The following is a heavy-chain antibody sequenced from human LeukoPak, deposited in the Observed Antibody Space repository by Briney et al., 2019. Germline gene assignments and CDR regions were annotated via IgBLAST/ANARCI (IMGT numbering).Heavy chain of an antibody. D-gene: IGHD3-3*01. Sequence: SVTLSLTCTVSGGSISSGSYYWSWIRQPAGKGLEWIGRIYTSGSTNYNPSLKSRVTISVDTSKNQFSLKLSSVTAADTAVYYCARGGPTTYYDFWSGSGNWFDPWGQGTLVTVSS. CDR1: GGSISSGSYY. CDR3: ARGGPTTYYDFWSGSGNWFDP. J-gene: IGHJ5*02. CDR2: IYTSGST. V-gene: IGHV4-61*02.